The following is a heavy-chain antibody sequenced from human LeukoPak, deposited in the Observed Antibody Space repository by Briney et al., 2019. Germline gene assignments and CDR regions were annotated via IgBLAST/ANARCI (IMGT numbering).Heavy chain of an antibody. Sequence: ASVKVSCKASGYTFTSYGISWVRQAPGQGLEWMGWISACNGNTNYAQKLQGRVTMTTDTSTSTAYMELRSLRSDDTAVYYCARGAWAVVVAASFDYWGQGTLVTVSS. V-gene: IGHV1-18*01. CDR3: ARGAWAVVVAASFDY. J-gene: IGHJ4*02. D-gene: IGHD2-15*01. CDR2: ISACNGNT. CDR1: GYTFTSYG.